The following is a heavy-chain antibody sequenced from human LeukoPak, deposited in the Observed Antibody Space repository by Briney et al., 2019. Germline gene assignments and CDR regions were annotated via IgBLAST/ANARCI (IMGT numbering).Heavy chain of an antibody. J-gene: IGHJ4*02. CDR2: INLNSGGT. V-gene: IGHV1-2*02. Sequence: SVKVSCKASGYTFTSFGISWVRQAPGQGLEWMGWINLNSGGTNYAQKFQGRVTMTRDTSISTAYMELSRLRSDDTAVYYCPRDRLVLRGYGTLHFDYWGQGTLVTVSS. CDR3: PRDRLVLRGYGTLHFDY. CDR1: GYTFTSFG. D-gene: IGHD3-22*01.